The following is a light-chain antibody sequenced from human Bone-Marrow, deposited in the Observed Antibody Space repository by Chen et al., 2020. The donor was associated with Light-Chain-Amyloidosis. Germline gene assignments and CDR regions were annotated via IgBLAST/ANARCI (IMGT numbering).Light chain of an antibody. CDR3: XTADXGGTYEVI. CDR1: DLPTKY. J-gene: IGLJ2*01. Sequence: SYELTQPPSVSVSIGQTARITCSGDDLPTKYAYWYQQRPGQAPVLVIHRDTERPSGISERFSGSSSGKTATLTISGAQAEDEADYHCXTADXGGTYEVIFGGGTKLTVL. CDR2: RDT. V-gene: IGLV3-25*03.